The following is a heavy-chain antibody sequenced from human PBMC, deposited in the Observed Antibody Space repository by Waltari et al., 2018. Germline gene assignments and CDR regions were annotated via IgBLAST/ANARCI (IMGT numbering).Heavy chain of an antibody. CDR3: ARDRGRGLYLDT. Sequence: QLQLQESGPRLVKPSGSSCPSCDGPGDAMHYWWSWVRQPPGKGLEWIGQVLGSGRTNYNPSFASRVTISLDTSTHQFALKMTSATAADTALYYCARDRGRGLYLDTWGQGILVTVSP. J-gene: IGHJ4*02. V-gene: IGHV4-4*02. CDR1: GDAMHYW. D-gene: IGHD2-15*01. CDR2: VLGSGRT.